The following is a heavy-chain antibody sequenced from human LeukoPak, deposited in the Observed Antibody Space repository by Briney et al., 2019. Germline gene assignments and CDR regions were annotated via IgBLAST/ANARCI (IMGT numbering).Heavy chain of an antibody. CDR3: ARASRDGYNQNFDH. Sequence: GESLKISCKGLGYSFTSYWNAWVRQRPGKGLEWMGIIYPGGSETRYDPSFQGQVTISADSSTSTAYLQWGSLRASDTAMYYCARASRDGYNQNFDHWGQGTLVTVSS. CDR2: IYPGGSET. CDR1: GYSFTSYW. J-gene: IGHJ4*02. D-gene: IGHD5-24*01. V-gene: IGHV5-51*01.